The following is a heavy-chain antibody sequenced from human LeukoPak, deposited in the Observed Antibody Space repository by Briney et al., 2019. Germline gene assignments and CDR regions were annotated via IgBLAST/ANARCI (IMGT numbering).Heavy chain of an antibody. D-gene: IGHD1-1*01. Sequence: GGSLRLSCAASGFTFDDYAMHWVRQAPGKGLELVSGISWNSGSIGYADSVKGRFTISRDNAKNSLYLQMTSLRAEDTALYYCAKDTVWRVFNYGMDVWGQGTTVTVSS. CDR2: ISWNSGSI. CDR3: AKDTVWRVFNYGMDV. CDR1: GFTFDDYA. V-gene: IGHV3-9*01. J-gene: IGHJ6*02.